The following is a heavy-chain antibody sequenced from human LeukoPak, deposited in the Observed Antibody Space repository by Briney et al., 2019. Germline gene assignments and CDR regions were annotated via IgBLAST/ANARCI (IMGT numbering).Heavy chain of an antibody. CDR2: LYSGGST. CDR3: ARAPSQGYSSGWYLDY. J-gene: IGHJ4*02. D-gene: IGHD6-19*01. V-gene: IGHV3-53*01. CDR1: GFIVSSNY. Sequence: GSLRLSCTASGFIVSSNYTSWVRQAPGKGLEWVSVLYSGGSTYYADSVKGRFTISRDNSKNTLYLQMNSLRAEDTAVYYCARAPSQGYSSGWYLDYWGQGTLVTVSS.